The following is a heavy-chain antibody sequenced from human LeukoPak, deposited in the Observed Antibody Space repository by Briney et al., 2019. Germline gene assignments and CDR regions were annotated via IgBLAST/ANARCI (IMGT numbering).Heavy chain of an antibody. CDR3: ASHKYCSSTSCYAFDI. J-gene: IGHJ3*02. Sequence: ASVKVSCKASGDTFISYGISWVRQAPGQGLEWMGWIGANNANTNYAQKLQGRVTMTTDTSTSTAYMELRSLRSDDTAVYYCASHKYCSSTSCYAFDIWGQGTMVTVSS. V-gene: IGHV1-18*01. CDR2: IGANNANT. D-gene: IGHD2-2*01. CDR1: GDTFISYG.